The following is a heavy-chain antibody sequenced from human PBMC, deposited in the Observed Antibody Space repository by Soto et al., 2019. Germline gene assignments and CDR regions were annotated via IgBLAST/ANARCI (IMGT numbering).Heavy chain of an antibody. J-gene: IGHJ6*03. D-gene: IGHD6-19*01. CDR1: GYTFTSYY. CDR3: ARGSTAGTFNYYYYYYMDV. V-gene: IGHV1-46*03. Sequence: ASVKVSCKASGYTFTSYYMHWVRQAPGQGLEWMGIINPSGGSTSYAQKFQGRVTMTRDTSTSTVYMELSSLRSEDTAVYYCARGSTAGTFNYYYYYYMDVWGKGTTVTVSS. CDR2: INPSGGST.